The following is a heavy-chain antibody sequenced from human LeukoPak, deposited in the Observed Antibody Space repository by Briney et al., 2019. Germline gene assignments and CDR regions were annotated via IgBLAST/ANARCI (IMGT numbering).Heavy chain of an antibody. CDR3: ARHAEYSGSWYPPVY. V-gene: IGHV4-39*01. CDR1: GGSISSSSYY. J-gene: IGHJ4*02. Sequence: PSETLSLTCTVSGGSISSSSYYWGWIRQPPGKGLEWIGSIYYSGSTYYNPSLKSRVTISVDTSKNQFSLKLSSVTAADTAVYYCARHAEYSGSWYPPVYWGQGTLVTVSS. CDR2: IYYSGST. D-gene: IGHD6-13*01.